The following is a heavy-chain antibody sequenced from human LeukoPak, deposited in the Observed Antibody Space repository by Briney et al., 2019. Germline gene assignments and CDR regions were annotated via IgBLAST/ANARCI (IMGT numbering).Heavy chain of an antibody. D-gene: IGHD6-13*01. J-gene: IGHJ4*02. CDR2: IRSKAYGETA. V-gene: IGHV3-49*03. CDR1: GFTFGDYA. CDR3: ARDSGGRVYNY. Sequence: GGSLRLSCTASGFTFGDYAMSWIRQAPGKGLEWVGFIRSKAYGETADYAASVKGRFTISRDDSKAIAYLQMNSLRAEDTAVYYCARDSGGRVYNYWGQGTLVTVSS.